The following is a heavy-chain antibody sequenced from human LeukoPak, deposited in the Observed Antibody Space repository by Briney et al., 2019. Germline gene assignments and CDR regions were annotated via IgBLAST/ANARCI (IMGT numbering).Heavy chain of an antibody. CDR1: GFTFSSYA. CDR3: AKGGYSSSWYPFDY. Sequence: GGSLRLSXAASGFTFSSYAMSWVRQAPGKGLEWVSAISGSGGSTYYADSVKGRFTISRDNSKNTLYLQMNSLRAEDMAVYYCAKGGYSSSWYPFDYWGQGTLVTVSS. CDR2: ISGSGGST. V-gene: IGHV3-23*01. J-gene: IGHJ4*02. D-gene: IGHD6-13*01.